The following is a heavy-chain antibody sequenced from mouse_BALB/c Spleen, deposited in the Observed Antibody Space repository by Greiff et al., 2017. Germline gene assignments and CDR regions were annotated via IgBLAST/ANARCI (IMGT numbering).Heavy chain of an antibody. J-gene: IGHJ3*01. D-gene: IGHD1-2*01. Sequence: EVKLQESGPGLVKPSQSLSLTCTVTGYSITSDYAWNWIRQFPGNKLEWMGYISYSGSTSYNPSLKSRISITRDTSKNQFFLQLNSVTTEDTATYYCAREGDYYGPLAYWGQGTLVTVSA. CDR3: AREGDYYGPLAY. CDR2: ISYSGST. CDR1: GYSITSDYA. V-gene: IGHV3-2*02.